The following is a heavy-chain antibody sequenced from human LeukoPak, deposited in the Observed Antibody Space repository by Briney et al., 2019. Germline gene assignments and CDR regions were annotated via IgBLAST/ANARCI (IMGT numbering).Heavy chain of an antibody. CDR2: ISYDGSNK. CDR1: GFTFSSYG. V-gene: IGHV3-30*18. CDR3: AKMNYYDSSGPTGGWFDP. Sequence: GGSLRLSCAASGFTFSSYGMHWVRQAPAKGLEWVAVISYDGSNKYYADSVKGRFTISRDNSKNTLYLQMNSLRAEDTAVYYCAKMNYYDSSGPTGGWFDPWGQGTLVTVSS. J-gene: IGHJ5*02. D-gene: IGHD3-22*01.